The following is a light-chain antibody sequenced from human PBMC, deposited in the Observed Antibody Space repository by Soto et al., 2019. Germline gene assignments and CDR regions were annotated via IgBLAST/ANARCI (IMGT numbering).Light chain of an antibody. Sequence: EIVLTQSPGTLSLSPGERATLSCRASQSVSSSYLAWYQQQPGQAPRLLIFEASKRATGIPDRFSGSGSGTDFTLTISRLEPEDFAVYYCQQYGSSVWTFGQGTKVDIK. V-gene: IGKV3-20*01. J-gene: IGKJ1*01. CDR2: EAS. CDR1: QSVSSSY. CDR3: QQYGSSVWT.